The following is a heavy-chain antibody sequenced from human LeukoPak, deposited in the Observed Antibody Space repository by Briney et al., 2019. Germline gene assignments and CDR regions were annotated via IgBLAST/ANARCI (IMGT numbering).Heavy chain of an antibody. D-gene: IGHD1-1*01. J-gene: IGHJ2*01. CDR3: ARRQNTGGHWYFDL. Sequence: PSETLSLTCTVSGGSISGDHWNWIRQPPGKGLEWIGYVYSSGNTNYNPSLKSRVTISIDTSKNQFSLKLSSVTAADTAVYYCARRQNTGGHWYFDLWGRGTPVTVSS. CDR2: VYSSGNT. V-gene: IGHV4-59*08. CDR1: GGSISGDH.